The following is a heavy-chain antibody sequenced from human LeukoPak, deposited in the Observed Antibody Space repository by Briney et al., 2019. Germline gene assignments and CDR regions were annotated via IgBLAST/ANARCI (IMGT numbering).Heavy chain of an antibody. CDR1: GFTFSDYG. Sequence: GGSLRLSCVASGFTFSDYGMHWVRQAPGKGLEWVAVILLDGSQEFYSDSVKGRFTISRDNSKNMLYLQMNSLRVEDTALYYCASLYGDPDYWGQGTLVTVSS. CDR2: ILLDGSQE. V-gene: IGHV3-33*01. CDR3: ASLYGDPDY. D-gene: IGHD4-17*01. J-gene: IGHJ4*02.